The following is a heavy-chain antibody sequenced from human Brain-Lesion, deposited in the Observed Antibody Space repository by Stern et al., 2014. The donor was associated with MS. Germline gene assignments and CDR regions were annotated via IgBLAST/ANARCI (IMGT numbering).Heavy chain of an antibody. D-gene: IGHD2/OR15-2a*01. V-gene: IGHV3-30*18. CDR2: VAYDGSNK. CDR1: GFPFGSCA. CDR3: AKDRQYLTYFFDH. J-gene: IGHJ5*02. Sequence: VQLVESGGGGVHPGSPLELPCEPSGFPFGSCAMPGVRKAPGKGREGVEGVAYDGSNKYYADSVKGRFTISRDNSQNTLYMQMSSLRPEDTAVYYCAKDRQYLTYFFDHWGQGSLVTVSS.